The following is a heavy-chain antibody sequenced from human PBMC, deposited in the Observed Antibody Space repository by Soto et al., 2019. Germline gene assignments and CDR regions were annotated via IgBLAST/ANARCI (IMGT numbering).Heavy chain of an antibody. CDR3: ARDVTAGYYYYYGMDV. J-gene: IGHJ6*02. Sequence: LRLSCAASGFTFSSYAMHWVRQAPGKGLEWVAVISYDGSNKYYADSVKGRFTISRDNSKNTLYLQMNSLRAEDTAVYYCARDVTAGYYYYYGMDVWGQGTTVTV. CDR1: GFTFSSYA. D-gene: IGHD3-16*01. V-gene: IGHV3-30-3*01. CDR2: ISYDGSNK.